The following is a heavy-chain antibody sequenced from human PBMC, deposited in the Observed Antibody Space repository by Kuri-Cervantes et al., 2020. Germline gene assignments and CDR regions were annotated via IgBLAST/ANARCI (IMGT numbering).Heavy chain of an antibody. CDR1: GGSISSSSYY. D-gene: IGHD3-10*01. J-gene: IGHJ2*01. V-gene: IGHV4-39*07. CDR2: IYYSGST. Sequence: SETLSLTCTVSGGSISSSSYYWGRIRQPPGKGLEWIGSIYYSGSTYYNPSLKSRVTISVDTSKNQFSLKLSSVTAADTAVYYCARGAIRITMVRGVPGSWYFDLWGRGTLVTVSS. CDR3: ARGAIRITMVRGVPGSWYFDL.